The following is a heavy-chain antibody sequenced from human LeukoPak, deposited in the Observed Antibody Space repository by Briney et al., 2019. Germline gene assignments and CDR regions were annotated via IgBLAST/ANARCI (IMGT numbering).Heavy chain of an antibody. D-gene: IGHD1-26*01. Sequence: GGSLRLSCAASGFTFSSYGMHWVRQAPGKGLEWVAFIRYDGSNKYSADSVKGRFTISRDNSKNTLYLLMNSLRAEDTAVYYCAKEQSVVGATSAFDYWGQGTLVTVSS. CDR1: GFTFSSYG. V-gene: IGHV3-30*02. J-gene: IGHJ4*02. CDR3: AKEQSVVGATSAFDY. CDR2: IRYDGSNK.